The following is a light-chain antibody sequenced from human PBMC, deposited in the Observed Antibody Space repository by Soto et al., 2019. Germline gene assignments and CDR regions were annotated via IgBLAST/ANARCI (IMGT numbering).Light chain of an antibody. CDR2: DAS. V-gene: IGKV1-33*01. CDR1: QTINRW. CDR3: QQYDNLPLT. J-gene: IGKJ5*01. Sequence: DIQITQTTSTLSASVGDRVTRTCLASQTINRWLAWHQQKPGKAPKLLIYDASNLETGVPSRFSGSGSGTDFTFTISSLQPEDIATYYCQQYDNLPLTFGQRTRLEIK.